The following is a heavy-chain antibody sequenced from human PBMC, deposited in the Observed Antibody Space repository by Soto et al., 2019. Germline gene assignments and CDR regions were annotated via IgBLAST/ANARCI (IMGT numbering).Heavy chain of an antibody. J-gene: IGHJ6*02. CDR3: ARRTGGYSYGYGPYYYYYYGMDV. Sequence: ASVKVSCKASGGTFSSYAISWVRQAPGQGLEWMGGIIPIFGTANYAQKFQGRVTITADESTSTAYMELSSLRSEDTAVYYCARRTGGYSYGYGPYYYYYYGMDVWGQGTTVTVS. CDR2: IIPIFGTA. V-gene: IGHV1-69*13. CDR1: GGTFSSYA. D-gene: IGHD5-18*01.